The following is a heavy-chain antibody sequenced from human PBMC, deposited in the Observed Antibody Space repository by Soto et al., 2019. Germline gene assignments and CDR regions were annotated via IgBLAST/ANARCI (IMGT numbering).Heavy chain of an antibody. D-gene: IGHD3-16*01. CDR3: ARGGRGLRGAFDV. Sequence: QELLLESGGGVVQPGRSLRLSCAASGFTFSSFAMHWVRQAPGKGLEWVSVISFNGLSQFYPDSIRGRFTISRDNSKNTLYLQLDSLRPDDTAVYYCARGGRGLRGAFDVWGQGTEVSVS. J-gene: IGHJ3*01. CDR2: ISFNGLSQ. CDR1: GFTFSSFA. V-gene: IGHV3-30*03.